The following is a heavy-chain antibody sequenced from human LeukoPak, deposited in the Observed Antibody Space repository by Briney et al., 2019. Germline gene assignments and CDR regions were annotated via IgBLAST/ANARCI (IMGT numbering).Heavy chain of an antibody. CDR2: ISGRGDYT. V-gene: IGHV3-23*01. CDR3: AKTYGSGSYFAFDY. D-gene: IGHD3-10*01. CDR1: GFTFSSYA. Sequence: PGGSLRLSWAASGFTFSSYAMNWVRQAPGKGLEWVSTISGRGDYTYYADSVKGRFTISRDNSKNTLYLQMNRLRAEDTAVYYCAKTYGSGSYFAFDYWGQGTLVTVSS. J-gene: IGHJ4*02.